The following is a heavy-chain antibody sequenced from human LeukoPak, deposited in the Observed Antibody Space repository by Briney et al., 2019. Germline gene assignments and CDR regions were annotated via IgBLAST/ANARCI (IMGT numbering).Heavy chain of an antibody. Sequence: SVKVSCKASGGTFSSYAISWVRQAPGQGLEWMGRIIPILGIANYAQKFQGRVTITADKSTSTAYMELSSLRSEDTAVYYCARALEGMTTVTTRSLYYYGMDVWGQGTTVTVSS. J-gene: IGHJ6*02. D-gene: IGHD4-17*01. CDR3: ARALEGMTTVTTRSLYYYGMDV. V-gene: IGHV1-69*04. CDR1: GGTFSSYA. CDR2: IIPILGIA.